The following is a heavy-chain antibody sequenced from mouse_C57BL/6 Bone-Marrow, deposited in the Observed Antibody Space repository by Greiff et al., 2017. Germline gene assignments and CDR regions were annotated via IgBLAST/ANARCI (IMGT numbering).Heavy chain of an antibody. CDR1: GYTFTSYW. J-gene: IGHJ2*01. CDR2: IDPSDSYT. Sequence: QVQLKQPGAELVKPGASVKLSCKASGYTFTSYWMQWVKQRPGQGLEWIGEIDPSDSYTNYNQKFKGKATLTVDTSSSTAYMQLSSLTSEDSAVYYCARDYYGSSYVRYFDYWGQGTTLTVSS. V-gene: IGHV1-50*01. CDR3: ARDYYGSSYVRYFDY. D-gene: IGHD1-1*01.